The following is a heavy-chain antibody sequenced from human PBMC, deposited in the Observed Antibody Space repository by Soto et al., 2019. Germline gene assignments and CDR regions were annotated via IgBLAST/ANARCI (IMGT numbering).Heavy chain of an antibody. CDR2: IYWNDDK. D-gene: IGHD6-19*01. J-gene: IGHJ5*02. V-gene: IGHV2-5*01. CDR3: AKSGSSGWYGWFDP. CDR1: GFSLRASGVG. Sequence: SGPTLVNPTQTLTLTCIFSGFSLRASGVGVGWIRQPPGKALEWLGFIYWNDDKRYSPSLKSRLTITKDTSKNQVVLTMTNMDPVDTATYYCAKSGSSGWYGWFDPWGQGTLVTVSS.